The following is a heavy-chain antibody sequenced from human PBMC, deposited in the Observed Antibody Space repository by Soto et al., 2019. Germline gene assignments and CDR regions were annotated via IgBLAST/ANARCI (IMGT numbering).Heavy chain of an antibody. V-gene: IGHV4-59*08. CDR1: GGSISSYY. Sequence: SETLSLTCTVSGGSISSYYWSWIRQPPGKGLEWIGYIYYSGSTNYNPSLKSRVTISVDTSKNQFSLKLSSVTAADTAVYYCAGRYYDFWSGYSTEIDYWGQGTLVTVSS. D-gene: IGHD3-3*01. CDR3: AGRYYDFWSGYSTEIDY. CDR2: IYYSGST. J-gene: IGHJ4*02.